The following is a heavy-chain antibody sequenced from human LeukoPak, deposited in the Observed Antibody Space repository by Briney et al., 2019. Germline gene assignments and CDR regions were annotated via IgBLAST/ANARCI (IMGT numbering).Heavy chain of an antibody. CDR2: ISSSSSTI. V-gene: IGHV3-48*01. J-gene: IGHJ3*02. CDR1: GFTFSSYS. CDR3: ARTTYDFWSGSQGRVPFDI. Sequence: GGSLRLSCAASGFTFSSYSMNWVRQAPGKGLEWVSYISSSSSTIYYADSVKGRFTISRDNAKNSLYLQMNSLRAEDTAVYYCARTTYDFWSGSQGRVPFDIWGQGTMVTVSS. D-gene: IGHD3-3*01.